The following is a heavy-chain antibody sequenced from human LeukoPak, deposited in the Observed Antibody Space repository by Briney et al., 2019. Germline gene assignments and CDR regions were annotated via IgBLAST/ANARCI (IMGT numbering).Heavy chain of an antibody. CDR3: AKDTAVILTAPFDS. D-gene: IGHD2-21*01. CDR2: IRYDGSNK. J-gene: IGHJ4*02. CDR1: GFTFSSYG. V-gene: IGHV3-30*02. Sequence: GGSLRLSCAASGFTFSSYGMHWVRQAPGKGLEWVAFIRYDGSNKYYADSVKGRFTISRDNSKNTLYLQMNGVRAEDTAMYFCAKDTAVILTAPFDSWGQGTLVTVSS.